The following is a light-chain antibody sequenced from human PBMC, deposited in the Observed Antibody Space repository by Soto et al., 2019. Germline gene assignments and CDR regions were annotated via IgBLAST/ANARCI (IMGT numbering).Light chain of an antibody. CDR2: DAS. J-gene: IGKJ1*01. V-gene: IGKV1-5*01. CDR3: QHYGGMWA. Sequence: DIQMTQSPSTLSASVGDRVTITCRASQSISNRLAWYQQKPGKAPKVLIYDASSLESGVPSRFSGSGSGTEFILTINSLQSDDFATYCCQHYGGMWAFGQGTKVEIK. CDR1: QSISNR.